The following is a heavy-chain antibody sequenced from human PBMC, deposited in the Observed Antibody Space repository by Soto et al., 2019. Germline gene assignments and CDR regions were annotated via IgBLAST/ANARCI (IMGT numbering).Heavy chain of an antibody. Sequence: SETLSLTCTVSGGSISSYYWSWIRQPPGKGLEWIGYIYYSGSTNYNPSLKSRVTISVDTSKNQFSLKLSSVTAADTAVYYCARLQGQPPYFDYWGQGTLVTVSS. V-gene: IGHV4-59*08. CDR1: GGSISSYY. CDR3: ARLQGQPPYFDY. CDR2: IYYSGST. J-gene: IGHJ4*02.